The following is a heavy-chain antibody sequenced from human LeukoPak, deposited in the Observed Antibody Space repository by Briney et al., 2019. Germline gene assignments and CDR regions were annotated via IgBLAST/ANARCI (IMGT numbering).Heavy chain of an antibody. CDR3: AKASRLLHGSGSYPGYFDY. J-gene: IGHJ4*02. CDR1: GFTFSSYA. V-gene: IGHV3-23*01. Sequence: GGSLRLSCAASGFTFSSYAMSWVRQAPGKGLEWVSSISGSGDSTYCADSVKGRFTISRDNSKNTLYLQMSSLRAEDTAVYYCAKASRLLHGSGSYPGYFDYWGQGALVTVSS. D-gene: IGHD3-10*01. CDR2: ISGSGDST.